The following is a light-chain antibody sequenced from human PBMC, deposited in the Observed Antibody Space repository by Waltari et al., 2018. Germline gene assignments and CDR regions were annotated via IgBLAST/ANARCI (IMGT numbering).Light chain of an antibody. Sequence: DILMTQSPDPLAVSLGERATINCKTSQSVLYSSNNKNYLAWYQQKPGQPPKLLIYCASTRESGVPDRFSGSGSGTDFTLTISSLQAEDVAVYYCQQYYSTPTWTFGQGTKVEIK. V-gene: IGKV4-1*01. CDR3: QQYYSTPTWT. CDR1: QSVLYSSNNKNY. J-gene: IGKJ1*01. CDR2: CAS.